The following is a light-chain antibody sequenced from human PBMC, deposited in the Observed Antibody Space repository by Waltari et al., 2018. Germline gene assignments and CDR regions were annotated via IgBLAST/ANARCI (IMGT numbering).Light chain of an antibody. Sequence: QSALTQPASVSASPGQSITISCTGPSGDVGGYDYVSWYQQHPGKAPQLIIYDVNKRPSGVSHRFSASKSGNTASLTIFGLQAEDEADYYCISYTSTTTYVVVGGGTKLTVL. CDR2: DVN. J-gene: IGLJ2*01. V-gene: IGLV2-14*03. CDR1: SGDVGGYDY. CDR3: ISYTSTTTYVV.